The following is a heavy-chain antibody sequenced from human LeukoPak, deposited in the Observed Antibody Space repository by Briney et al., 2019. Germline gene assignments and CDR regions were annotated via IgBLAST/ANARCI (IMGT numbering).Heavy chain of an antibody. CDR1: GGTFSSYA. V-gene: IGHV1-69*05. CDR3: ARGGTRDSNLFDDPYNWFDP. Sequence: SVKVSCKASGGTFSSYAISWVRQAPGQGLEWMGGIIPIFGTANYAQKFQGRVTITTDESTSTAYMELSSLRSEDTAVYYCARGGTRDSNLFDDPYNWFDPWGQGTLVTVSS. D-gene: IGHD4-11*01. J-gene: IGHJ5*02. CDR2: IIPIFGTA.